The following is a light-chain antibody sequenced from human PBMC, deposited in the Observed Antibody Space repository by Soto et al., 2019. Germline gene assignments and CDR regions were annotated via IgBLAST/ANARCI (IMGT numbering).Light chain of an antibody. CDR1: SSDVGSYNL. CDR2: EGS. J-gene: IGLJ1*01. V-gene: IGLV2-23*01. CDR3: CSYAGSSPYV. Sequence: QSVLAQPASVSGSPGQSITISCTGTSSDVGSYNLVSWYQQHPGKAPKLMIYEGSKRPSGVSNRFSGSKSGNTASLTISGLQAEDEAAYYCCSYAGSSPYVSGNGTKVT.